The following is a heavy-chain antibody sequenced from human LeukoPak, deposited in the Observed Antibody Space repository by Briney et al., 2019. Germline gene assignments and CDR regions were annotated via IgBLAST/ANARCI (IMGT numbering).Heavy chain of an antibody. CDR2: ISYDGSNK. CDR1: GFTFSSYW. J-gene: IGHJ4*02. D-gene: IGHD3-22*01. CDR3: AKDLGYYDSSGYLGY. V-gene: IGHV3-30*18. Sequence: GGSLRLSCAASGFTFSSYWMHWVRQAPGKGLEWVAVISYDGSNKYYADSVKGRFTISRDNSKNTLYLQMNSLRAEDTAVYYCAKDLGYYDSSGYLGYWGQGTLVTVSS.